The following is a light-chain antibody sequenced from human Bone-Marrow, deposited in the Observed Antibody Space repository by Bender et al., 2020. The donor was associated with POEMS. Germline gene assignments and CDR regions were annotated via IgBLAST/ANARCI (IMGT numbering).Light chain of an antibody. CDR1: SSDVGNYNL. J-gene: IGLJ1*01. CDR3: CSTKV. CDR2: EVT. Sequence: QSALTQPPSASGSPGQSVSISCTGSSSDVGNYNLVSWYQQHPGKVPKLIIYEVTKRPSGISPRFSGSKSGNTAYLTISGLQAEDEADYYCCSTKVFGTGTKVIVL. V-gene: IGLV2-23*02.